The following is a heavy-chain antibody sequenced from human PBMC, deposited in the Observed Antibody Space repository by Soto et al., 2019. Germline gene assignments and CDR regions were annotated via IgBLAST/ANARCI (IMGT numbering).Heavy chain of an antibody. CDR3: ARRVGYCSSTSCYFLAEFEY. V-gene: IGHV4-59*08. CDR1: GGSISSYY. J-gene: IGHJ4*02. Sequence: PSETLSLTCTVSGGSISSYYWSWIPQPPGKGLEWIGYIYYSGSTNYNPSLKSRVTISVDTSKNQFSLKLSSVTAADTAVYYCARRVGYCSSTSCYFLAEFEYWGQGTLVTVSS. D-gene: IGHD2-2*01. CDR2: IYYSGST.